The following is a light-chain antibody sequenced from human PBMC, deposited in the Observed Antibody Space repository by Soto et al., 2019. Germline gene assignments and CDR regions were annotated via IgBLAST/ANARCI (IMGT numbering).Light chain of an antibody. V-gene: IGKV3-20*01. CDR3: HQYGSSPFS. Sequence: EIVLTQSPGTLSFSPGERATLSCRASQSVSSSYLAWYQQKPGQAPRLLIYGASSRATGIPDRFSGSGSGTDFTLNISRMETEDFSVSYCHQYGSSPFSFGQRTKLEIK. CDR2: GAS. CDR1: QSVSSSY. J-gene: IGKJ2*01.